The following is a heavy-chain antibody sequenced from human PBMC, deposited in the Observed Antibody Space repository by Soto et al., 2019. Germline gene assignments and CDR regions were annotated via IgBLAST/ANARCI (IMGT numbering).Heavy chain of an antibody. CDR2: INHRGSA. D-gene: IGHD1-26*01. J-gene: IGHJ6*02. CDR1: GRSFRGYY. V-gene: IGHV4-34*01. Sequence: PSETLSLTCAVYGRSFRGYYWSWIRQPPGKGLEWIGEINHRGSANYNPSVKSRVTISVDTSKNQFSLKLNSVTAADTAMYYCARGSRVKIPAATGRDYYYHGLDVWAQGTVVTVSS. CDR3: ARGSRVKIPAATGRDYYYHGLDV.